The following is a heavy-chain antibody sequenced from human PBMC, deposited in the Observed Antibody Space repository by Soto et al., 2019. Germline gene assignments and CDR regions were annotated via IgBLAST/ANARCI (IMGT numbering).Heavy chain of an antibody. CDR2: ISSSSSYI. D-gene: IGHD6-6*01. CDR1: GFTFSSYS. Sequence: GGSLRLSCAASGFTFSSYSMNWVRQAPGKGLEWVSSISSSSSYIYYADSAKGRFTISRDNAKNSLYLQMNSLRAEDTAVYYCARDLSSSSPFRVFYFDYWGQGTLVTVSS. V-gene: IGHV3-21*01. CDR3: ARDLSSSSPFRVFYFDY. J-gene: IGHJ4*02.